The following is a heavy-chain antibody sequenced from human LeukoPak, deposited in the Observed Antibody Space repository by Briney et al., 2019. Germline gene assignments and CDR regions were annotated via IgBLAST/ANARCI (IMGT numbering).Heavy chain of an antibody. CDR1: GFTFDDYA. Sequence: GGSLGLSCEASGFTFDDYAMHWVRQAPGKGREGVSGISWNSGSIGYADSVKGRFTISRDNAKNSLYLQMNSLRAEDTALYYCAKDIGPGEDFWSGYYDYWGQGTLVTVSS. CDR3: AKDIGPGEDFWSGYYDY. CDR2: ISWNSGSI. J-gene: IGHJ4*02. V-gene: IGHV3-9*01. D-gene: IGHD3-3*01.